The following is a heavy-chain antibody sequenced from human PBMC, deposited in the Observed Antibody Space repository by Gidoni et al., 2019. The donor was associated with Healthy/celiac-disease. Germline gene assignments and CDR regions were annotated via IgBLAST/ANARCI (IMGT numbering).Heavy chain of an antibody. J-gene: IGHJ3*02. CDR2: IYYSGST. CDR3: ARDRGVPAATEGPDAFDI. V-gene: IGHV4-31*03. D-gene: IGHD2-2*01. Sequence: QVQLQESGPGLVKPSQTLSLTCTVSGGSISSGGSYWSWIRQHPGKGLEWIGYIYYSGSTYYNPSLKSRVTISVDTSKNQFSLKLSSVTAADTAVYYCARDRGVPAATEGPDAFDIWGQGTMVTVSS. CDR1: GGSISSGGSY.